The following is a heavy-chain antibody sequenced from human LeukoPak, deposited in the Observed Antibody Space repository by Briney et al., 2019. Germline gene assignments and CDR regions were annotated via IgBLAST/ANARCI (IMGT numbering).Heavy chain of an antibody. V-gene: IGHV1-18*01. D-gene: IGHD1-26*01. Sequence: ASVKVSCKASGYTFTTYGISWVRQAPGQGLEWMGWISAYNGKTNYAQKLQGRVTMTTDTSTSTAYMELRSLRSDDTAVYYCARAGRIVGATEVYYYYGMDVWGQGTTVTVSS. CDR1: GYTFTTYG. CDR2: ISAYNGKT. J-gene: IGHJ6*02. CDR3: ARAGRIVGATEVYYYYGMDV.